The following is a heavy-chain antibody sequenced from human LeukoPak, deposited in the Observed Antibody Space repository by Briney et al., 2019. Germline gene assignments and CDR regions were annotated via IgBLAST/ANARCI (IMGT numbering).Heavy chain of an antibody. J-gene: IGHJ5*02. CDR1: GFTFGIYE. CDR2: ISSDGGTM. V-gene: IGHV3-48*03. Sequence: GGSLRLSCAVSGFTFGIYEMIWVRQAPGKGLEWVAYISSDGGTMYYADSVKGRFTISRDDAKKSLYLQTNRLRAEDTAVYYCARGGNYFDPWGQGTLVTVSS. CDR3: ARGGNYFDP.